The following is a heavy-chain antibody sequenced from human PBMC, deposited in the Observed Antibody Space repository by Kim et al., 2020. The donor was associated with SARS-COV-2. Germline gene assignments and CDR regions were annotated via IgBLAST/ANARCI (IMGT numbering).Heavy chain of an antibody. J-gene: IGHJ4*02. Sequence: ASVKVSCKASGYTFTSYAMHWVRQAPGQRLEWMGWINAGNGNTKYSQKFQGRVTITRDTSASTAYMELSSLRSEDTAVYYCARGYCSGGSCLGQWGQGTLVTVSS. CDR2: INAGNGNT. CDR1: GYTFTSYA. V-gene: IGHV1-3*01. D-gene: IGHD2-15*01. CDR3: ARGYCSGGSCLGQ.